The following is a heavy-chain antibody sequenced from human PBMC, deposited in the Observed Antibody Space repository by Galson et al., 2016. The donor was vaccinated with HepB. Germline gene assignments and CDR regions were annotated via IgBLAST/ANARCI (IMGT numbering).Heavy chain of an antibody. Sequence: SLRLSCAVSGFTFSGSAIHWVRQASVKGLEWVGRIRSETNTYATAYGESVKGRFTISRDDSRNTAYLQMNSLKTEDTAVYYCMSYRDDYLRGGDWGQGTLVTVSS. CDR3: MSYRDDYLRGGD. V-gene: IGHV3-73*01. J-gene: IGHJ4*02. CDR1: GFTFSGSA. CDR2: IRSETNTYAT. D-gene: IGHD5-12*01.